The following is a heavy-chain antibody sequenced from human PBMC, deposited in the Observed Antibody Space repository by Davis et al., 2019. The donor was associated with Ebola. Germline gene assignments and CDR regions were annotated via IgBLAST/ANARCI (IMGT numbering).Heavy chain of an antibody. CDR1: GFTFSDYY. CDR3: VKWSDFGRSGVDY. CDR2: ISSSGSTI. Sequence: PGGSLRLSCAASGFTFSDYYMSWIRQAPGKGLEWVSYISSSGSTIYYADSVKGRFTISRDNSKNTLYLQMNSLRAEDTAVYYCVKWSDFGRSGVDYWGQGTLVTVSS. D-gene: IGHD3-3*01. J-gene: IGHJ4*02. V-gene: IGHV3-11*01.